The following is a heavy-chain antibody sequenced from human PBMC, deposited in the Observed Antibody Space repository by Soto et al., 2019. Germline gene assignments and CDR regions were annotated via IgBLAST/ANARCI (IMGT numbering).Heavy chain of an antibody. CDR1: GYSFTSYW. V-gene: IGHV5-10-1*01. CDR3: AKSLGSSSFGVGWGLDY. D-gene: IGHD6-6*01. CDR2: IDPSDSYT. Sequence: PGVSVNISFTGSGYSFTSYWISWVRQMPGKGLEWMGRIDPSDSYTNYSPSFHGHVPISADKTISTAYLQWISLKALDTAMYYCAKSLGSSSFGVGWGLDYWGQGTLVTVSS. J-gene: IGHJ4*02.